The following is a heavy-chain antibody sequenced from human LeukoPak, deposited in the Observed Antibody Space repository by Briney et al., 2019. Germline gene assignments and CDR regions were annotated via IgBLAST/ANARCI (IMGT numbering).Heavy chain of an antibody. CDR1: GLPIRRDW. V-gene: IGHV3-7*01. CDR2: IKQGGSDI. D-gene: IGHD5-18*01. CDR3: ATLDTAMVTNFGY. Sequence: PWGSLRLSCVASGLPIRRDWMSWVRQPPGKGLEWVAMIKQGGSDIYYVDSVKGRFTISSDNTRNSLHLQMNSLRPEDTAVYYCATLDTAMVTNFGYWGQGTLVTVSS. J-gene: IGHJ4*02.